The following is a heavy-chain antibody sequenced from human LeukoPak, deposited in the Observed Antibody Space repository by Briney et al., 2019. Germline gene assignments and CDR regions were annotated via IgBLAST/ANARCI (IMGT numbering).Heavy chain of an antibody. J-gene: IGHJ3*01. V-gene: IGHV3-21*01. Sequence: GGSLRLSCAASGFTFSSYSMNWVRQAPGKGLEWVSSISSSSSYIYYADSVKGRFTISRDSAKNSLYLQMNSLRAEDTAVYYCARDYTRDAFDVWGEGTMVTVSS. CDR3: ARDYTRDAFDV. CDR1: GFTFSSYS. CDR2: ISSSSSYI.